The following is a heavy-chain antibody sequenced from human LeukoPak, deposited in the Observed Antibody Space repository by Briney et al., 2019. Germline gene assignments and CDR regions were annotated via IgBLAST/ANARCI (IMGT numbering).Heavy chain of an antibody. Sequence: SGGSLRLSCAASGFTVSSNYMSWVRQAPGKGLEWVSVIYSGGSTYYADSVKGRFTISRDNSKNTLYLQMNSLRAEDTAVYYCARVPSSYDSRLFLPYYFDYWGQGTLVTVSS. J-gene: IGHJ4*02. CDR1: GFTVSSNY. CDR3: ARVPSSYDSRLFLPYYFDY. V-gene: IGHV3-66*01. CDR2: IYSGGST. D-gene: IGHD3-22*01.